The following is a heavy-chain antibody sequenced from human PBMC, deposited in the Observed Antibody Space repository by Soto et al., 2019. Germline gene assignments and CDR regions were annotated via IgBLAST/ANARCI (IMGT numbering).Heavy chain of an antibody. CDR3: ARDVTSRSKLRLLEWLPMTSFEY. J-gene: IGHJ4*02. V-gene: IGHV1-18*01. Sequence: QVQLVQSGAEVKKPGASVKVSCRASGYTFSSYGISWVRQAPGQGLEWMGWISAYNGNTNYAQKLQGRVTMTTDTSTSTAYMELRSLRSDDTAVYYCARDVTSRSKLRLLEWLPMTSFEYWGQGTLVTVSS. CDR2: ISAYNGNT. CDR1: GYTFSSYG. D-gene: IGHD3-3*01.